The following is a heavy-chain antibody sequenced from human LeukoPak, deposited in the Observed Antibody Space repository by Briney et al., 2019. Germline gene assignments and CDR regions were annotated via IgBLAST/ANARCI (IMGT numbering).Heavy chain of an antibody. CDR1: GFTFSNAW. D-gene: IGHD1-1*01. V-gene: IGHV3-66*01. CDR2: IYSGGST. Sequence: GGSLRLSCAASGFTFSNAWMSWVRQAPGKGLEWVSVIYSGGSTYYADSVKGRFTISRDNSKNTLYLQMNSLRAEDTAVYYCARDGFNEYYGMDVWGQGTTVTVSS. J-gene: IGHJ6*02. CDR3: ARDGFNEYYGMDV.